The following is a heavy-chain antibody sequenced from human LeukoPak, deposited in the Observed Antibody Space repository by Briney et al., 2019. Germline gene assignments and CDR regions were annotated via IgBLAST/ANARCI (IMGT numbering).Heavy chain of an antibody. CDR3: ATSGVVGATYDY. J-gene: IGHJ4*02. Sequence: PRASVKVSCKVSGYTLTELSMHWVRQAPGKGLEWMGGFDPEDGETIYAQKVQGRVTMTEDTSTDTAYMELSSLRSEDTAVYYCATSGVVGATYDYWGQGTLVTVSS. CDR2: FDPEDGET. D-gene: IGHD1-26*01. V-gene: IGHV1-24*01. CDR1: GYTLTELS.